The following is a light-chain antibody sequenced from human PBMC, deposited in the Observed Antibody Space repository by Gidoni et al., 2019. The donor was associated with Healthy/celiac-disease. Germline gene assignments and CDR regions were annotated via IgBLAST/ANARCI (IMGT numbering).Light chain of an antibody. CDR3: MQALQTPLT. J-gene: IGKJ4*01. Sequence: DIVMTQSPLPLPVTPGEPASISCRSSQSLLHSNGYNYLDWYLQKPGQSPQLLIYLGSNRASGVPDRFSGGRSGTDFTLRISRVEAEDVGVYYCMQALQTPLTFGGXTKVEIK. V-gene: IGKV2-28*01. CDR1: QSLLHSNGYNY. CDR2: LGS.